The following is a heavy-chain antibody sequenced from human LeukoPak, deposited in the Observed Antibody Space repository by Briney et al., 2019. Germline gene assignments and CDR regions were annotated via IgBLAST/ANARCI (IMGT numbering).Heavy chain of an antibody. J-gene: IGHJ4*02. D-gene: IGHD6-19*01. CDR2: IYDSGST. CDR3: ARGEQWLMYYFDY. CDR1: GGSISSSSYY. Sequence: SETLSLTCTVSGGSISSSSYYWGWIRQPPGKGLEWIGSIYDSGSTYYNPSLKSQVTISVDTSKNQFSLKLSSDTAADTAVYYCARGEQWLMYYFDYWGQGTLVTVSS. V-gene: IGHV4-39*01.